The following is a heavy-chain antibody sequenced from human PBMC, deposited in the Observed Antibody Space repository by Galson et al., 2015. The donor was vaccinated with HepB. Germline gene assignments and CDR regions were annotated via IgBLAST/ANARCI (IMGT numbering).Heavy chain of an antibody. V-gene: IGHV3-33*01. D-gene: IGHD1-20*01. Sequence: SLRLSCAASGFTFSSYGMHWVRQAPGKGLEWVAVIWYDGSNKYYADSVKGRFTISRDNSKNTLYLQMNSLRAEDTAVYYCARGGVSKEGITGRTTGPIWGQGTMVTVSS. CDR2: IWYDGSNK. CDR1: GFTFSSYG. J-gene: IGHJ3*02. CDR3: ARGGVSKEGITGRTTGPI.